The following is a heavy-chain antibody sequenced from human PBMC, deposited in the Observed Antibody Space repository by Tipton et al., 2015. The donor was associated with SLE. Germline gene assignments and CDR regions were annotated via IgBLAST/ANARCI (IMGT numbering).Heavy chain of an antibody. Sequence: LVQSGAEVKRPGASVKVSCKTSGYPFTTYGISWVRQAPGRGLEWMGGIIPIFGTANYAQKFQGRVTITTDESTSTAYMELSSLRSEDTAVYYCARDYDFWSGYYTIGYWGQGTLVTVSS. CDR1: GYPFTTYG. CDR2: IIPIFGTA. V-gene: IGHV1-69*05. CDR3: ARDYDFWSGYYTIGY. D-gene: IGHD3-3*01. J-gene: IGHJ4*02.